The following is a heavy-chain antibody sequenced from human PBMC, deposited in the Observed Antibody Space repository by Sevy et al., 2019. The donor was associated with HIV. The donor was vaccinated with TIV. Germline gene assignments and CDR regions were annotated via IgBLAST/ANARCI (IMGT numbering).Heavy chain of an antibody. Sequence: GGSLRLSCAASGFTFSSYGMHWVRQAPGKGLEWVAVISYDGSNKYYANSVKGRFTISRDNSKNTLYLQMNSLRAEDTAVYYCAKDFRYEPDYYYYGMDVWGQGTTVTVSS. D-gene: IGHD1-1*01. J-gene: IGHJ6*02. CDR1: GFTFSSYG. CDR3: AKDFRYEPDYYYYGMDV. CDR2: ISYDGSNK. V-gene: IGHV3-30*18.